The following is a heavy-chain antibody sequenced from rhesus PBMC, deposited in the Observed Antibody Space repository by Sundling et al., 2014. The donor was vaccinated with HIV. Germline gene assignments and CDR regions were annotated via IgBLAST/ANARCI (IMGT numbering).Heavy chain of an antibody. V-gene: IGHV1S2*01. Sequence: QVQLVQSGAEVKKPGSSVKVSCKSSGYTFTDYNIHWVRQAPRQGLEWVGWINPQNGNTNYAQKFQGRVTMTRDTSTSAAYMELSSLRSEDTAVYYCARDPNWNYGYFGLDSWGQGVVVTVSS. CDR2: INPQNGNT. J-gene: IGHJ6*01. CDR1: GYTFTDYN. D-gene: IGHD1-26*01. CDR3: ARDPNWNYGYFGLDS.